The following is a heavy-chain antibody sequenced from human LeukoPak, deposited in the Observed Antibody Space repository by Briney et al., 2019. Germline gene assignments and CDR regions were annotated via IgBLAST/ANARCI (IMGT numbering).Heavy chain of an antibody. V-gene: IGHV1-69*04. CDR2: IIPILGIA. CDR1: GGTFSSYA. Sequence: GASVKVSCKASGGTFSSYAISWVRQAPGQGLEWVGRIIPILGIANYAQKFQGRVTITADKSTSTAYMELSSLRSEDTAVYYCARDYTAILYGMDVWGQGTTVTVSS. J-gene: IGHJ6*02. D-gene: IGHD5-18*01. CDR3: ARDYTAILYGMDV.